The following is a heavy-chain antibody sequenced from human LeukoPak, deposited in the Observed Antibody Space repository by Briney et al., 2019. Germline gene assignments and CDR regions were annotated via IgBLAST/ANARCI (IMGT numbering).Heavy chain of an antibody. V-gene: IGHV6-1*01. J-gene: IGHJ3*01. CDR2: TYYTSKWNT. D-gene: IGHD6-25*01. CDR1: GDSVSTSGLA. Sequence: SQTLSLTCAISGDSVSTSGLAWNWVRQSPSRGLEWLGRTYYTSKWNTDYAVSVKSRIVVNPDTSKNQFSLQLNSVTSEDTAVYYCARGRASAFDVWGQGTMVTVSS. CDR3: ARGRASAFDV.